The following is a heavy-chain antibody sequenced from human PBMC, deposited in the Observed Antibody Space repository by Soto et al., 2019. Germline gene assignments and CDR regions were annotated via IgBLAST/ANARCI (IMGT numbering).Heavy chain of an antibody. CDR3: AKGVLRYFDWLLETASMDV. V-gene: IGHV3-23*01. CDR2: ISGSGGST. D-gene: IGHD3-9*01. Sequence: GGSLRLSCSASGFTFSSYAMSWVRQAPGKGLEWVSAISGSGGSTYYADSVKGRFTISRDNSKNTLYLQMNSLRAEDTAVYYCAKGVLRYFDWLLETASMDVWGQGTTVTVSS. CDR1: GFTFSSYA. J-gene: IGHJ6*02.